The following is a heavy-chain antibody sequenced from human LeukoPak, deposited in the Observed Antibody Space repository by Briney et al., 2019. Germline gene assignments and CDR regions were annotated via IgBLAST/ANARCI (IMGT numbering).Heavy chain of an antibody. V-gene: IGHV3-23*01. CDR2: ISGSGGGT. J-gene: IGHJ4*02. Sequence: GGSLRLSCEVSGITLSNYGMSWVRQAPGRGLEWVAGISGSGGGTNYADSVKGRFTISGDNPKNTLYLQMNSLRAEDTAVSFCAKRGVIIRVILVGFHKEAYYFDSWGQGALVTVSS. CDR1: GITLSNYG. D-gene: IGHD3-10*01. CDR3: AKRGVIIRVILVGFHKEAYYFDS.